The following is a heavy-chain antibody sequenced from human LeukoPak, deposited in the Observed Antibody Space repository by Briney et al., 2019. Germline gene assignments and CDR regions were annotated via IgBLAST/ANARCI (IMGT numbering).Heavy chain of an antibody. J-gene: IGHJ6*03. Sequence: SETLSLTCTVSGGSISSSSYYWGWIRQPPGKGLEWIGSIYYSGSTYYNPSLKSRVTISVDTSKNQFSLKLSSVTAADTAVYYCARSLLTVFYYYYYMDVWGKGTTVTVSS. CDR2: IYYSGST. CDR1: GGSISSSSYY. D-gene: IGHD3-10*01. V-gene: IGHV4-39*07. CDR3: ARSLLTVFYYYYYMDV.